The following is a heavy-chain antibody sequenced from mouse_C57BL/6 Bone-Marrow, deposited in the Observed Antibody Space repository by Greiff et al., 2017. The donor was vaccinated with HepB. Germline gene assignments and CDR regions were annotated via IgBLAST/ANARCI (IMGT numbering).Heavy chain of an antibody. Sequence: EVQLVESGGGLVQPGGSLSLSCAASGFTFTDYYMSWVRQPPGKALEWLGFIRNKANGYTTEYSASVKGRFTISRDNSQSIIYLQMNALRAEDSATYYCARWTTVVGNPTFDYWGQGTTLTVSS. J-gene: IGHJ2*01. D-gene: IGHD1-1*01. CDR3: ARWTTVVGNPTFDY. CDR1: GFTFTDYY. CDR2: IRNKANGYTT. V-gene: IGHV7-3*01.